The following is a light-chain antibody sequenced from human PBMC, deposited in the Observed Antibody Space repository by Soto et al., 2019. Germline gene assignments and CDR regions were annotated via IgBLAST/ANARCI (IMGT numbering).Light chain of an antibody. Sequence: DIQMTQSPSSVSASVGDRVTITCRASQGIRSWLAWYQQKPGKAPKLLIYDASSLESGVPSRFSGSGSGTEFTLTISSLQPDDFATYYCQQYNSYPYTFGQGTKVDIK. CDR3: QQYNSYPYT. CDR1: QGIRSW. CDR2: DAS. J-gene: IGKJ2*01. V-gene: IGKV1-5*01.